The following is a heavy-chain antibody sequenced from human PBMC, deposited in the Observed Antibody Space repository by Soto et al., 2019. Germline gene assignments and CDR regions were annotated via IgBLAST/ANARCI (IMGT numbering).Heavy chain of an antibody. J-gene: IGHJ4*02. Sequence: QVQLVQSGAEVKKPGASVKVSCKASGYIFTNYIISWVRQAPGQGLEWMGWISAYNGNTNYAQKLQGRVTMTTDTPTSTASMELRSLRSDDTAVYYCARDRSSSDYWGQGTLVTVSS. CDR3: ARDRSSSDY. D-gene: IGHD6-13*01. CDR2: ISAYNGNT. V-gene: IGHV1-18*01. CDR1: GYIFTNYI.